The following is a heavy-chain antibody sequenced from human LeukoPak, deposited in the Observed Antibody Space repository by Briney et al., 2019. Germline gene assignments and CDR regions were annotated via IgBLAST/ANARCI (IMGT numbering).Heavy chain of an antibody. Sequence: GRSLRLSCAASGITLSSYDMHWVRQAPGKALEWVAVISYDGSNKYYADSVKGRFTITTDNSKNILDLQMNSLRAEDTAVYYCAKDRGVWGFDIWGQGTMVTVSS. D-gene: IGHD3-10*01. CDR2: ISYDGSNK. V-gene: IGHV3-30-3*01. CDR1: GITLSSYD. CDR3: AKDRGVWGFDI. J-gene: IGHJ3*02.